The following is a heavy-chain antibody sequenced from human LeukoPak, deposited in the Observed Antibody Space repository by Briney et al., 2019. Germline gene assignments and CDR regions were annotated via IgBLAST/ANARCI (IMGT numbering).Heavy chain of an antibody. Sequence: ASVKVSCKASGYTFTGYGISWVRQAPGQGLEWMGWISAYNGNTNYPQKFQGRVTMTTDTATSTAYMELRSLRSDDTAVYYSGRDPPVTQQYYYYYMDVWGKGTTVTVS. CDR2: ISAYNGNT. CDR1: GYTFTGYG. D-gene: IGHD3-10*01. J-gene: IGHJ6*03. V-gene: IGHV1-18*01. CDR3: GRDPPVTQQYYYYYMDV.